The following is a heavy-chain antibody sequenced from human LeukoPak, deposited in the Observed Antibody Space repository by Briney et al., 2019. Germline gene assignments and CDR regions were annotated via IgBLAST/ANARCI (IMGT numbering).Heavy chain of an antibody. CDR1: GFTFSSPW. CDR2: IKQDGSEN. J-gene: IGHJ3*02. CDR3: VRDGLWSFDI. D-gene: IGHD3-16*01. V-gene: IGHV3-7*01. Sequence: GGSLRLSCAASGFTFSSPWMSWVRQAPGKGLEWVASIKQDGSENFYLDSVKGRFTISRDNAKNSLYLQMNSLRAEDTAVYYCVRDGLWSFDIWGQGTVVTVSS.